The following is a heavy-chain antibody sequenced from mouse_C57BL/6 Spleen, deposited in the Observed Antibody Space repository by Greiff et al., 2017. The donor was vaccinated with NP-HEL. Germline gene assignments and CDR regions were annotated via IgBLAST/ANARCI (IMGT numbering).Heavy chain of an antibody. D-gene: IGHD1-1*01. V-gene: IGHV1-15*01. CDR3: TREVVDY. CDR2: IDPETGGT. CDR1: GYTFTDYE. J-gene: IGHJ2*01. Sequence: QVHVKQSGAELVRPGASVTLSCKASGYTFTDYEMHWVKQTPVHGLEWIGAIDPETGGTAYNQKFKGKAILTADKSSSTAYMELRSLTSEDSAVYYCTREVVDYWGQGTTLTVSS.